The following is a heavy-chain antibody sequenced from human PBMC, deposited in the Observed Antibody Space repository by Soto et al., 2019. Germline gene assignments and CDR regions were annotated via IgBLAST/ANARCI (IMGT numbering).Heavy chain of an antibody. Sequence: ASVKVSCKASGYTFTSYGISWVRQAPGQGLEWMGWISAYNGNTNYAQKLQGRVTMTTDTSTSTAYMELRSLRSDDTAVYYCARTADIVLMVHAKAPEDYWGQGTLVTVSS. CDR1: GYTFTSYG. D-gene: IGHD2-8*01. CDR3: ARTADIVLMVHAKAPEDY. V-gene: IGHV1-18*01. J-gene: IGHJ4*02. CDR2: ISAYNGNT.